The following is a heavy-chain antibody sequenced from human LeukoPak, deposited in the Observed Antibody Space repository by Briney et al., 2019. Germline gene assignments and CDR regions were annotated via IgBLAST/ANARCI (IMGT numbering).Heavy chain of an antibody. V-gene: IGHV3-21*01. D-gene: IGHD3-22*01. Sequence: PGGSLRLPCAVSGFTFSSYSMNCVRQAPGKGMEWVLSISRSSSYIYYADSVKGRFTISRDNAMTTLYLQMNSLRAEDTAVYYCARVIWVDSSGSEGGAFDIWGQGTMVTVSS. CDR1: GFTFSSYS. CDR2: ISRSSSYI. CDR3: ARVIWVDSSGSEGGAFDI. J-gene: IGHJ3*02.